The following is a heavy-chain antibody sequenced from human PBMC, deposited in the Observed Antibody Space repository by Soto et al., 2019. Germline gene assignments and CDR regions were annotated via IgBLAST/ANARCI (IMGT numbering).Heavy chain of an antibody. V-gene: IGHV1-69*13. Sequence: GASVKVSCKASGGTFSSYAMSWVRQAPGQGLEWMGGIIPIFGTANYAQKFQGRVTITADESTSTAYMELSSLRSEDTAVYYCARDSTTYYYDSSGPPAFDIWGQGTMVTVSS. CDR2: IIPIFGTA. D-gene: IGHD3-22*01. CDR3: ARDSTTYYYDSSGPPAFDI. J-gene: IGHJ3*02. CDR1: GGTFSSYA.